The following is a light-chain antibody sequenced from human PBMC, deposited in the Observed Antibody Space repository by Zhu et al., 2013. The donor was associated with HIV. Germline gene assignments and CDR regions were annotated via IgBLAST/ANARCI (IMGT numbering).Light chain of an antibody. Sequence: DIVMTQSPDSLAVSLGERATINCKSSRNILYNSNNKNYLAWYQQKPGQPPKLLIYWSSTRESGVPDRFRGTGSGTNFTLTITSLQAEDVAVYFCQQYYSPPLTFGG. CDR2: WSS. J-gene: IGKJ4*01. CDR1: RNILYNSNNKNY. V-gene: IGKV4-1*01. CDR3: QQYYSPPLT.